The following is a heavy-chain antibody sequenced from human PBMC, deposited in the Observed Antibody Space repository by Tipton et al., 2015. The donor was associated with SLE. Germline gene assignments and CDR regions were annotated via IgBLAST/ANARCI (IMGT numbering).Heavy chain of an antibody. CDR1: GGSISSHY. CDR2: ISYSETT. J-gene: IGHJ4*02. D-gene: IGHD2-21*02. CDR3: ARLGVVVTAIDY. Sequence: TLSLTCTVSGGSISSHYWSWIRQPPGKGLEWIGYISYSETTNYNPSLKSRVTISVDTSKNQFSLKLSSVTAADTAVYYCARLGVVVTAIDYWGQGTLVTVSS. V-gene: IGHV4-59*08.